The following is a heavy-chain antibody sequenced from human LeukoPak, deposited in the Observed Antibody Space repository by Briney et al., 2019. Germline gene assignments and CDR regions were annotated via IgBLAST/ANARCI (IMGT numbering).Heavy chain of an antibody. D-gene: IGHD3-22*01. Sequence: GGSLRLSCAASGFTFSSYSMNWVRQAPGKGLEWVSSISSSSSYIYYADSVKGRLTISRDNAKNSLYLQMNSLRAEDTAVYYCARVSVVIITTEYYFDHWGQGTLVTVSS. CDR3: ARVSVVIITTEYYFDH. J-gene: IGHJ4*02. CDR1: GFTFSSYS. CDR2: ISSSSSYI. V-gene: IGHV3-21*01.